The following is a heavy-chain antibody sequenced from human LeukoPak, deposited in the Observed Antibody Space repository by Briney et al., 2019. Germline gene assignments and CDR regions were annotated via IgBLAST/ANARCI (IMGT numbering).Heavy chain of an antibody. CDR1: GGSISSGSYY. CDR2: IYSSGST. Sequence: SETLPLTCTVSGGSISSGSYYWSWIRQPAGKGLEWIGRIYSSGSTNYNPSLKSRVTISVDTSKNQFSLKLSSVTAADTAVYYCARRILWFGTYYFDYWGQGTLVTVSS. CDR3: ARRILWFGTYYFDY. J-gene: IGHJ4*02. V-gene: IGHV4-61*02. D-gene: IGHD3-10*01.